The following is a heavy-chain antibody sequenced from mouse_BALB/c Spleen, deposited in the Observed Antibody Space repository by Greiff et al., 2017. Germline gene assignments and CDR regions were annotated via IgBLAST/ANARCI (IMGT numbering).Heavy chain of an antibody. CDR1: GFNIKDYY. Sequence: VQLKQSGAELVRPGALVKLSCKASGFNIKDYYMHWVKQRPEQGLEWIGWIDPENGNTIYDPKFQGKASITADTSSNTAYLQLSSLTSEDTAVYYCARSGAGSSSYYAMDYWGQGTSVTVSS. J-gene: IGHJ4*01. CDR3: ARSGAGSSSYYAMDY. D-gene: IGHD1-1*01. V-gene: IGHV14-1*02. CDR2: IDPENGNT.